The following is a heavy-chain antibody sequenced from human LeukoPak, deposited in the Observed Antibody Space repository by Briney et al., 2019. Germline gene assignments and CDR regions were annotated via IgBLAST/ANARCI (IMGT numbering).Heavy chain of an antibody. CDR2: IYPGDSDT. CDR3: ARQYGGAAGTWDPYYYYGMDV. V-gene: IGHV5-51*01. CDR1: GYSFTSYW. J-gene: IGHJ6*02. Sequence: PGESLKVSCKGSGYSFTSYWIGWVRQMPGKGVEWMGIIYPGDSDTGYSPSFQGQVTISADKSISTAYLQWSSLKASDTAMYYCARQYGGAAGTWDPYYYYGMDVWGQGTTVTVSS. D-gene: IGHD6-13*01.